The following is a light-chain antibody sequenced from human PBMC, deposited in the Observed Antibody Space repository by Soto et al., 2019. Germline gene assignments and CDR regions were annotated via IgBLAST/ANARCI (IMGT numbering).Light chain of an antibody. J-gene: IGLJ1*01. V-gene: IGLV4-60*02. CDR1: SGHSSYI. CDR2: LEGSGSY. CDR3: ETWDSDTHV. Sequence: QSVLTQSSSASASPGSSVTLTCTLSSGHSSYIIAWHQQQPGTAPRYLMNLEGSGSYNKGSGVPDRFSGSSSGADRYLTISNLQFEDEADYYCETWDSDTHVFGTGTKLTVL.